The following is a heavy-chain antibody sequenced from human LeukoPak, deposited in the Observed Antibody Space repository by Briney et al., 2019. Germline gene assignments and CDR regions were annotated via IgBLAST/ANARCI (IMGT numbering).Heavy chain of an antibody. J-gene: IGHJ4*02. Sequence: GGSLRLSCAASGFIFDTFAMSWVRQAPGKGLEWVSSVSGSGGITHYADSVKGRFTISRDNSKKTVYLQMNSLRGEDTAVYYCAKLIIGLAAAGTSASDYWGQGTLVTVSS. CDR3: AKLIIGLAAAGTSASDY. V-gene: IGHV3-23*01. CDR1: GFIFDTFA. CDR2: VSGSGGIT. D-gene: IGHD6-13*01.